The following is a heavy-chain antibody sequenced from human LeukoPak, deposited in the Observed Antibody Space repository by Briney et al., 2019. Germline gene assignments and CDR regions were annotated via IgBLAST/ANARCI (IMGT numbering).Heavy chain of an antibody. CDR1: GGSISSYY. D-gene: IGHD4-17*01. Sequence: PSETLSLTCTVSGGSISSYYWSWIRQPAGKGLEWIGRIYTSGSTNYNPSLKSRVTISVDTSKNQFSLKLSSVTAADTAVYYCAGHYGDYKDGPWFDPWGQGTLVTVSS. V-gene: IGHV4-4*07. J-gene: IGHJ5*02. CDR2: IYTSGST. CDR3: AGHYGDYKDGPWFDP.